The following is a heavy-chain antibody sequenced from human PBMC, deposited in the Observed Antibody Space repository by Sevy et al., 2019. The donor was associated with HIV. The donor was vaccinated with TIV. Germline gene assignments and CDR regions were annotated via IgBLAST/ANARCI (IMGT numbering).Heavy chain of an antibody. J-gene: IGHJ4*02. Sequence: GGSLRLSCAVSGFTVSSNFMSWVHQAPGKGLEWVSVIWLGGTTYYADSVKGRFTISRDNSKNTVYLHMNSLRAEDTAVYYCARGKHVSDYYGSFDYWGQGTLVTVSS. V-gene: IGHV3-53*01. CDR1: GFTVSSNF. CDR3: ARGKHVSDYYGSFDY. D-gene: IGHD3-3*01. CDR2: IWLGGTT.